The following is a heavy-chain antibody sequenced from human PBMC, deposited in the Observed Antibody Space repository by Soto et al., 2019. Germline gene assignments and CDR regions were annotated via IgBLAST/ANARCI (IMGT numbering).Heavy chain of an antibody. Sequence: QVQLQESGPGLVKPSQTLSLTCTVSGGSISSGGYYWSWIRQHPGKGLEWIGYIYYSGSTYYNPSLKSLVTISVDTSKNQFSLKLSSVTAADTAVYYCARGHDPRTVVVAATCWFDPWGQGTLVTVSS. CDR3: ARGHDPRTVVVAATCWFDP. D-gene: IGHD2-15*01. V-gene: IGHV4-31*01. J-gene: IGHJ5*02. CDR2: IYYSGST. CDR1: GGSISSGGYY.